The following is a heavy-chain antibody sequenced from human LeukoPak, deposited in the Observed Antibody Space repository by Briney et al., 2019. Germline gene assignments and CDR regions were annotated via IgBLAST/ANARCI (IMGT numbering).Heavy chain of an antibody. CDR1: GFTFSSYA. CDR3: ARDLPRIAAAGMGAFDI. CDR2: ISGSGGST. D-gene: IGHD6-13*01. Sequence: PGGSLRLSCAASGFTFSSYAMSWVRQAPGKGLEWVSAISGSGGSTYYADSVKGRFTISRDNSKNTLYLQMNSLRAEDTAVYYCARDLPRIAAAGMGAFDIWGQGTMVTVSS. J-gene: IGHJ3*02. V-gene: IGHV3-23*01.